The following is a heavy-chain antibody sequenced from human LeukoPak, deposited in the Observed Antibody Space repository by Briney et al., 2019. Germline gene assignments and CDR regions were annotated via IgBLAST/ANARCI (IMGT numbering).Heavy chain of an antibody. CDR3: ARSSEGRYYYDSSGFSYYYYYMDV. CDR2: IYYSGST. Sequence: PSETLSLTCAVYGGSFSGYYWGWIRQPPGKGLEWIGSIYYSGSTYYNPSLKSRVTISVDTSKNQFSLKLSSVTAADTAVYYCARSSEGRYYYDSSGFSYYYYYMDVWGKGTTVTISS. V-gene: IGHV4-34*01. CDR1: GGSFSGYY. J-gene: IGHJ6*03. D-gene: IGHD3-22*01.